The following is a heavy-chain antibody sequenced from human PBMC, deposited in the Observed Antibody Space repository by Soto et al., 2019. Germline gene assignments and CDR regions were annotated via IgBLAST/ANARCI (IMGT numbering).Heavy chain of an antibody. D-gene: IGHD1-26*01. CDR1: GFTFSRYA. CDR2: ISGSGGST. V-gene: IGHV3-23*01. CDR3: AKDRRYSGSYVWFNP. Sequence: GGSLRLSCAASGFTFSRYAMSWVRQALGKGLEWVSAISGSGGSTYYADSVNGGCTISRDNSKNTLYLQMNSLRAEDTAVYYCAKDRRYSGSYVWFNPWGQGALVTVCS. J-gene: IGHJ5*02.